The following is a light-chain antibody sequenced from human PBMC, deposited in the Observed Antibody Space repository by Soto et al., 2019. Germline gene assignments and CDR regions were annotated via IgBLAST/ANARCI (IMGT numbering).Light chain of an antibody. J-gene: IGLJ1*01. CDR2: GNS. V-gene: IGLV1-40*01. CDR1: SSNIGAGYD. Sequence: QSVLTQPTSVSGAPGQRVTISCTGSSSNIGAGYDVHWYQQLPGTAPKLLIYGNSNRPSGVPDRFSGSKSGTSASLAITGLQAEDEADYYCQSYDSSLSGHVFGTGTKVTVL. CDR3: QSYDSSLSGHV.